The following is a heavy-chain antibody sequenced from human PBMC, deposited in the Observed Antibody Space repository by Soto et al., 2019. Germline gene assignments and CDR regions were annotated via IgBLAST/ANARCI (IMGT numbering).Heavy chain of an antibody. V-gene: IGHV1-2*04. Sequence: ASVKGSCKASGYTFTCYYMHWVRQAPGQGLEWMGWINPNSGGTNYAQKFQGWVTMTRDTSISTAYMELSRLRSDDTAVYYCARLDSSGWYYFDYWGQGTLVTVSS. CDR3: ARLDSSGWYYFDY. J-gene: IGHJ4*02. CDR2: INPNSGGT. D-gene: IGHD6-19*01. CDR1: GYTFTCYY.